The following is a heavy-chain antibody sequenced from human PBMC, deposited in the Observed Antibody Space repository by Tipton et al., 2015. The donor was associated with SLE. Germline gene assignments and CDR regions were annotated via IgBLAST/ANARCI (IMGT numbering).Heavy chain of an antibody. V-gene: IGHV4-59*08. CDR2: IYYSGRT. CDR1: GDSISSYYD. J-gene: IGHJ6*03. D-gene: IGHD4-17*01. CDR3: ATYGAFVYMDV. Sequence: TLSLTCTVSGDSISSYYDWSWIRQSPGKGLEWIAYIYYSGRTNYNPSLKSRVTISVDTSKNQFSLKLSSVTAADTAVYYCATYGAFVYMDVWGKGTTVTVSS.